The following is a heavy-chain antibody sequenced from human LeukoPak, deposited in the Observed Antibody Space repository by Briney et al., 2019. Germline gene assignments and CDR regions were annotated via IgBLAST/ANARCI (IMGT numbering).Heavy chain of an antibody. V-gene: IGHV3-23*01. D-gene: IGHD3-9*01. CDR1: GFTFSSYS. Sequence: GGSLRLSCAASGFTFSSYSMSWVRQAPGKGLEWVSAIRGGDGSSYYTDSVKGRFTISRDNSKNTLYLQMNSLRAEDTAVYYCAKADGDFDWLLLSTYYYYYGMDVWGQGTTVTVSS. CDR3: AKADGDFDWLLLSTYYYYYGMDV. J-gene: IGHJ6*02. CDR2: IRGGDGSS.